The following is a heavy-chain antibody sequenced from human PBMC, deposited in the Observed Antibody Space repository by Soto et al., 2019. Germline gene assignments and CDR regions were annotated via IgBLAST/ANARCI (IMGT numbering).Heavy chain of an antibody. CDR2: IYYSGGT. CDR3: ARVYSSGYYYPIDY. CDR1: GGSISSYD. Sequence: PSETLSLTCTVSGGSISSYDWSWIRQPPGKGLEWIGYIYYSGGTNYNPSLKSRVTISVDTSKNQFSLKLSSVTAADTAVYFCARVYSSGYYYPIDYWGKGTLVTVS. J-gene: IGHJ4*02. D-gene: IGHD3-22*01. V-gene: IGHV4-59*01.